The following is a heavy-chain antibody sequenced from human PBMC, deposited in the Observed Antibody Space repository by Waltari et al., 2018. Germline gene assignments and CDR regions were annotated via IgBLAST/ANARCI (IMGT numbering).Heavy chain of an antibody. D-gene: IGHD5-12*01. J-gene: IGHJ5*02. Sequence: QLQLQESGPGLVKPSETLSLTCTVSGGSISSSSYYWGWIRQSPGKGLEWIGNIYYSGSTYYGGITYYTPTLKSRVSIAGDTSKNQFSLKLSSVTAADTAVYYCARHWKKSGYRFDPWGQGTLVTVSS. V-gene: IGHV4-39*01. CDR1: GGSISSSSYY. CDR3: ARHWKKSGYRFDP. CDR2: IYYSGST.